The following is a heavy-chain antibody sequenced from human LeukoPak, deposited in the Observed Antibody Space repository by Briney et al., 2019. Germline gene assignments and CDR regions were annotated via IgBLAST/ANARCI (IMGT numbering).Heavy chain of an antibody. CDR1: GYTFTSYG. CDR3: TSTGYSGHDPLHY. V-gene: IGHV1-18*01. J-gene: IGHJ4*02. CDR2: ISPDNDNT. D-gene: IGHD5-12*01. Sequence: ASVKVSFKASGYTFTSYGITWLRQAPGQGLEWMGRISPDNDNTDLAQTLQGRVTMTTDTSTSTAYMELRSLRSDDTAVYYCTSTGYSGHDPLHYWGRGTLVTVSS.